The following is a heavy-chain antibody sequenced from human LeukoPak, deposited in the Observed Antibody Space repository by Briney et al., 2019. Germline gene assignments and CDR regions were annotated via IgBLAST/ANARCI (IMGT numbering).Heavy chain of an antibody. CDR1: GGSFSGYY. CDR2: INHSGST. J-gene: IGHJ4*03. D-gene: IGHD2-2*01. Sequence: SETLSLTCAVYGGSFSGYYWSWIRQPPGKGLEWIGEINHSGSTNYNPSLKSRVTISVDTSKNQFSLKLSSVTAADTAVYYCARACSNTSCYDYWGQGTLVTVSS. CDR3: ARACSNTSCYDY. V-gene: IGHV4-34*01.